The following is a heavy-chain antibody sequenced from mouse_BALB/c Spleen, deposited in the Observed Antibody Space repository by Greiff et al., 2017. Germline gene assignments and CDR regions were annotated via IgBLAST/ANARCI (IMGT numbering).Heavy chain of an antibody. D-gene: IGHD1-1*01. J-gene: IGHJ4*01. V-gene: IGHV1-87*01. CDR2: IYPGDGDT. CDR3: ARETTVVAPAMDY. CDR1: GYTFTSYW. Sequence: VKLMESGAELARPGASVKLSCKASGYTFTSYWMQWVKQRPGQGLEWIGAIYPGDGDTRYTQKFKGKATLTADKSSSTAYMQLSSLASEDSAVYYCARETTVVAPAMDYWGQGTSVTVSS.